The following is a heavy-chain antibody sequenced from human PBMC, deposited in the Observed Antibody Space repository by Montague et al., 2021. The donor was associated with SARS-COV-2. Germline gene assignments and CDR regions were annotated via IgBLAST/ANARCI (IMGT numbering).Heavy chain of an antibody. V-gene: IGHV4-31*03. CDR1: GGSIRSENYY. CDR3: ARGGTAGDWFDP. J-gene: IGHJ5*02. D-gene: IGHD1-26*01. Sequence: TLSLTCTVSGGSIRSENYYWSWIRQHPGKGLEWIGYIHYSGSTDYNPSLNSRVSISVDTPKNQFSLKLRSVTAADTAVYFCARGGTAGDWFDPWGQGALVTVSS. CDR2: IHYSGST.